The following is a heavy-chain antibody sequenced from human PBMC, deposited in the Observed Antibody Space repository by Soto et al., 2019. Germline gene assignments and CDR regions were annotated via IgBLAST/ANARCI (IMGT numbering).Heavy chain of an antibody. CDR2: MNPNSGNT. CDR3: ARVGGGSSTSCRYSWFDP. V-gene: IGHV1-8*01. Sequence: QVQLVQSGAEVKKPGASVKVSCKASGYTFTSYYINWVRQATGQGPEGMGWMNPNSGNTGYAQKFQGRVTMTRNTYISTAYMALRSLRSEDTAVYYCARVGGGSSTSCRYSWFDPWGQGTLVTVSS. D-gene: IGHD2-2*01. CDR1: GYTFTSYY. J-gene: IGHJ5*02.